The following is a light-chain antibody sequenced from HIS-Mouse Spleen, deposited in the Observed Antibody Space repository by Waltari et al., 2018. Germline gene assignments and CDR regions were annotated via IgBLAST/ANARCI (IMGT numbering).Light chain of an antibody. V-gene: IGLV2-14*03. CDR2: DVS. Sequence: QSALTQPASVSGSPGQSITISCTGTSSHVGGYNYVSWYQQHPGKAPKLMIYDVSTRPSGVSNRFSGSKSGNTASLTISGLQAEDEADYYCSSYTSSSFNVVFGGGTKLTVL. CDR1: SSHVGGYNY. J-gene: IGLJ2*01. CDR3: SSYTSSSFNVV.